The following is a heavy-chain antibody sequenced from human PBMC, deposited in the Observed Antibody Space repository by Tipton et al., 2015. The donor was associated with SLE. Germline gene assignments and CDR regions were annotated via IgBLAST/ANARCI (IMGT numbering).Heavy chain of an antibody. CDR1: GYTFTSYG. Sequence: QSGPEVRKPGASVKVSCKASGYTFTSYGISWVRQAPGQGLEWMGWISAYNGNTNYAQKLQGRVTMTTDTSTSTAYMELRSLRSDDTAVYYCAIPRGIAARDDAFDIWGQGTMVTVSS. J-gene: IGHJ3*02. CDR3: AIPRGIAARDDAFDI. D-gene: IGHD6-6*01. CDR2: ISAYNGNT. V-gene: IGHV1-18*01.